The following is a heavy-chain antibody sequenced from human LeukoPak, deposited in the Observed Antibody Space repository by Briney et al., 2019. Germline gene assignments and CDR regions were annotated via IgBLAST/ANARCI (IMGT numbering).Heavy chain of an antibody. CDR3: ARGGTYGSGTDQYTTLDN. J-gene: IGHJ4*02. Sequence: SETLPHTCTVSGGSISPDYWSWIRQPAGKGLEWIGRVHASGSPNYNPSLKSRVFISVDKSKNQFSLNLNSVTAADTAVYYCARGGTYGSGTDQYTTLDNWGQGTLVTVSS. CDR2: VHASGSP. D-gene: IGHD3-10*01. CDR1: GGSISPDY. V-gene: IGHV4-4*07.